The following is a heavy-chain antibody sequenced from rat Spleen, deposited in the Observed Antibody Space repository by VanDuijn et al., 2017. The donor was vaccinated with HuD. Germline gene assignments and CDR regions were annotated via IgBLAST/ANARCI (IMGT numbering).Heavy chain of an antibody. CDR3: ARHQYYFDY. V-gene: IGHV5-25*01. Sequence: EVQLVESGGDLVQPGRSMKVSCAASGFTFSDYYMAWVRQAPKKGLEWVASISTGGGTTYYRDSVKGRFTISRDNAKNTQYLQMASLRSEDTATYYCARHQYYFDYWGQGVMVTVSS. CDR1: GFTFSDYY. CDR2: ISTGGGTT. J-gene: IGHJ2*01.